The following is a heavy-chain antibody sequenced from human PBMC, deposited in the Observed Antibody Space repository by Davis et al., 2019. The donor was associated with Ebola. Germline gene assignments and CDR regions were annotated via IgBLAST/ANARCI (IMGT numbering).Heavy chain of an antibody. D-gene: IGHD3-3*01. CDR2: FGTSGDT. Sequence: PGGSLRLSCAASGFIFSSYVMSWVRQAPGKGLEWVSTFGTSGDTYYADSVKGRFTISRDNSKNTLYLQMNSLRAEDTAVYYCAKDGDLLDYYHYYGMDVWGQGTTVTVSS. CDR3: AKDGDLLDYYHYYGMDV. V-gene: IGHV3-23*01. CDR1: GFIFSSYV. J-gene: IGHJ6*02.